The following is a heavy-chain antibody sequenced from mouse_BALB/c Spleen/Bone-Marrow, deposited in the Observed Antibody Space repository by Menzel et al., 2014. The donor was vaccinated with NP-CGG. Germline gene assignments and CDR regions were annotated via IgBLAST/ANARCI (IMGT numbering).Heavy chain of an antibody. CDR3: ARKELGLNWYFDV. V-gene: IGHV2-2*02. J-gene: IGHJ1*01. D-gene: IGHD4-1*01. CDR1: GFSLTSYG. CDR2: IWSGGST. Sequence: VMLVESGPGLVQPSQSLSITCTVSGFSLTSYGVHWVRQSPGKGLEWLGVIWSGGSTDYNAAFISRLSISKDNSKSQVFFKMNSLQANDTAIYYCARKELGLNWYFDVWGAGTTVTVSS.